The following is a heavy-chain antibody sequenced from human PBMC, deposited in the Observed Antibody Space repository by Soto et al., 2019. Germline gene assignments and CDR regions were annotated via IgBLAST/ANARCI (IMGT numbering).Heavy chain of an antibody. CDR1: GFTFSSYD. CDR2: IGTAGDT. J-gene: IGHJ4*02. Sequence: EVQLVESGGGLVQPGGSLRLSCAASGFTFSSYDMHWVRQATGKGLEWVSAIGTAGDTYYPGSVKGRFTISRENAKNSLYLQMNSLRAEDTAVYYCARGRRRIDFWSGYDLDFDYWGQGTLVTVSS. D-gene: IGHD3-3*01. CDR3: ARGRRRIDFWSGYDLDFDY. V-gene: IGHV3-13*01.